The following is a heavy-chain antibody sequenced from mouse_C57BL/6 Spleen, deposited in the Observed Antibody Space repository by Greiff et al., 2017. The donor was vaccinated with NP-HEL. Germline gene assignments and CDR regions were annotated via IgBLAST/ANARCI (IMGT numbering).Heavy chain of an antibody. Sequence: QVQLQQPGAELVKPGASVKMSCKASGYTFTSYWITWVKQRPGQGLEWIGDFYPGSGSTNYNEKFKSKATLTVDTSSSTAYMQLSSLTSEDSAVYYGARTPTDGYYEDYAMDYWGQGTSVTVSS. D-gene: IGHD2-3*01. J-gene: IGHJ4*01. V-gene: IGHV1-55*01. CDR1: GYTFTSYW. CDR2: FYPGSGST. CDR3: ARTPTDGYYEDYAMDY.